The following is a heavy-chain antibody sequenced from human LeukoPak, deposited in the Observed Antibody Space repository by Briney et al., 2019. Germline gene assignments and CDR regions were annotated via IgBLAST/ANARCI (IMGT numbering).Heavy chain of an antibody. J-gene: IGHJ4*02. CDR2: IWYDGSNK. Sequence: GGSLRLSCAAAGITFSSYGMHWVRQAPGKGLEWVAVIWYDGSNKYYADSVKGRFTISRDNSKNTLYLQMNSLRAEDTAVYYCARDGADAYYFDYWGQGTLVTVSS. CDR1: GITFSSYG. V-gene: IGHV3-33*01. CDR3: ARDGADAYYFDY.